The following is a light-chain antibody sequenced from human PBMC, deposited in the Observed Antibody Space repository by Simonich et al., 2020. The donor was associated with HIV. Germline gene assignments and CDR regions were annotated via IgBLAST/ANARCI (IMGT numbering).Light chain of an antibody. CDR3: LQDYNYPRT. CDR2: DAS. Sequence: DIQMTQSPSSLSASVGDRVTITCQASQDIRNYLNWYQQKPGKAPKLVIYDASNLETGVPSRFSGSGSGTDFTLTISSLQPEDFATYYCLQDYNYPRTFGQGTKVEIK. V-gene: IGKV1-33*01. CDR1: QDIRNY. J-gene: IGKJ1*01.